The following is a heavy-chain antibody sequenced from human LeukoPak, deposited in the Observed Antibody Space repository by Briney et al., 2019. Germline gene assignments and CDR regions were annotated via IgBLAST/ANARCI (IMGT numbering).Heavy chain of an antibody. CDR2: ISAYNGNT. CDR3: ARDHACSSTSCYFIVARDYCYYYGMDV. Sequence: GASVKVSCKASSYTFTSYGISWVRQAPGQGLEWMGWISAYNGNTNYARKLQGRVTMTTDTSTSTAYMELRSLRSDDTAVYYCARDHACSSTSCYFIVARDYCYYYGMDVWGQGTTVTVSS. J-gene: IGHJ6*02. D-gene: IGHD2-2*01. V-gene: IGHV1-18*01. CDR1: SYTFTSYG.